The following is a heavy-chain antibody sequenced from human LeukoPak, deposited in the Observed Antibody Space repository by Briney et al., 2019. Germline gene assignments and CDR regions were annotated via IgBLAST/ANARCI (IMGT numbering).Heavy chain of an antibody. Sequence: PGGSLRLSCAASGFTFSNYWMHWVRQAPGKGLVWVSRINNYGASTSYADSVKGRFTISRDNAKNTLYLQMNSLRAEDTALYCCARQLAYVDDYWGQGTLVTVAS. D-gene: IGHD1-1*01. CDR3: ARQLAYVDDY. J-gene: IGHJ4*02. V-gene: IGHV3-74*01. CDR2: INNYGAST. CDR1: GFTFSNYW.